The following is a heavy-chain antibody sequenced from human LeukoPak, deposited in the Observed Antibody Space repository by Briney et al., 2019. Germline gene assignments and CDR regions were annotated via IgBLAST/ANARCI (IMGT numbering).Heavy chain of an antibody. CDR2: ISGSGGST. CDR1: GFTFSSYA. D-gene: IGHD4-23*01. J-gene: IGHJ3*02. CDR3: ARDGSPLRADSTGGNIWFDAFDI. V-gene: IGHV3-23*01. Sequence: GGSLRLSCAASGFTFSSYAMSWVRQAPGKGLEWVSAISGSGGSTYYADSVKGRFTISRDNSKNTLYLQMNSLRAEDTAVYYCARDGSPLRADSTGGNIWFDAFDIWGQGTMVTVSS.